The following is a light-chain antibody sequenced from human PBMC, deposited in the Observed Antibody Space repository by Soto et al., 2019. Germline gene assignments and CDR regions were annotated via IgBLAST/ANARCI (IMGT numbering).Light chain of an antibody. Sequence: EIVLTQSPGTLSLSPGERATLSCRASQSLSNNIYLAWYQQKPGQAPRLLIYGASSRATGIPNRFSGGGSGTEFTLTISSLQSDDFAVYYCQQYNIWPITFGQGTRLEIK. CDR2: GAS. CDR1: QSLSNN. CDR3: QQYNIWPIT. J-gene: IGKJ5*01. V-gene: IGKV3D-15*01.